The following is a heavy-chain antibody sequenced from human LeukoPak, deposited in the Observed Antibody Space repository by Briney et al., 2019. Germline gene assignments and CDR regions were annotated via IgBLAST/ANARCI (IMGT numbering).Heavy chain of an antibody. CDR1: GFTFSNYW. CDR2: INSDETDT. CDR3: ATQRSGWHYFDY. D-gene: IGHD6-19*01. Sequence: GGSLRLSCAASGFTFSNYWMHWVRQAPGKGLEWVSRINSDETDTTYADSVKGRFTISRDNAKNTLYLQMNSLRAEDTAVYYCATQRSGWHYFDYWGQGTLVTVSS. J-gene: IGHJ4*02. V-gene: IGHV3-74*01.